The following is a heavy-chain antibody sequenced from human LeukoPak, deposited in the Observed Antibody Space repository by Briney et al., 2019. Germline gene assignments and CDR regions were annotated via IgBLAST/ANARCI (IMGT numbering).Heavy chain of an antibody. Sequence: ASVKVSCKASGYTFSNFDISWVRQATGQGLEWVGSMNPNSGNTGYAGKFQGRIAMTRDTSINIPYMELSSLTSEDTAVYYCARNGGLADWWGQGTLVTVSS. CDR3: ARNGGLADW. CDR2: MNPNSGNT. J-gene: IGHJ4*02. V-gene: IGHV1-8*01. D-gene: IGHD2-8*01. CDR1: GYTFSNFD.